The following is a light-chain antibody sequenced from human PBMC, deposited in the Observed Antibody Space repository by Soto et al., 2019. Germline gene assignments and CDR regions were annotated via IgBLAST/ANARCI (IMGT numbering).Light chain of an antibody. J-gene: IGLJ1*01. Sequence: QSALTQPASVSGSPGQSITISCSGTTSDVGGYNLVSWYQQHTAKAPKLLIYEGTQRPSGVSSRFSGSKSGNTASLTISGLQAEDEADYYCSAYTVSRTYVFGTGTKLTVL. CDR1: TSDVGGYNL. V-gene: IGLV2-23*01. CDR3: SAYTVSRTYV. CDR2: EGT.